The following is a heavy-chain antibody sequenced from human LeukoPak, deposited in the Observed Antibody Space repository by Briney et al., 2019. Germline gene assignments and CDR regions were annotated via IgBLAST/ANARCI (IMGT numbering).Heavy chain of an antibody. CDR2: IYYSGST. D-gene: IGHD3-10*01. CDR1: GGSISSGDYY. J-gene: IGHJ4*02. Sequence: SETLSLTCTVSGGSISSGDYYWSWIRQPPGKGLEWIGYIYYSGSTYYNPSLKSRVTISVDTSKNQFSLKLSSVTAADTAVYYCARTKTKSSYYGSGSYYPHYFDYWGQGTLVTVSS. CDR3: ARTKTKSSYYGSGSYYPHYFDY. V-gene: IGHV4-30-4*01.